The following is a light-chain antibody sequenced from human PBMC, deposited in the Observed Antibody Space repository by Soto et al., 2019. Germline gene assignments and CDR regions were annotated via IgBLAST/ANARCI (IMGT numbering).Light chain of an antibody. Sequence: QSALTQPRSVSGSPGQSVTISCTGTSSDVGGYNYVSWYQQHPGKAPKLMIYDVSKRPSGVPDRFSGSKSGNTASLTISGLQAEDEADYYCASWDDSLRGVLFGGGTKVTVL. CDR3: ASWDDSLRGVL. V-gene: IGLV2-11*01. CDR2: DVS. CDR1: SSDVGGYNY. J-gene: IGLJ2*01.